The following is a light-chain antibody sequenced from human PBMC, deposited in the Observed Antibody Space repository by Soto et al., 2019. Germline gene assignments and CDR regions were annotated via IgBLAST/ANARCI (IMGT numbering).Light chain of an antibody. Sequence: EIVMTQSPATLSVSPGERATLSCRASQSVSSNLAWYQQKPGQAPRLLIYGASSRATGIPDRFSGSGSGTDFTLTISRLEPEDFAVYYCQQYGSSHHTFGQGTRREIK. CDR3: QQYGSSHHT. V-gene: IGKV3-20*01. CDR2: GAS. CDR1: QSVSSN. J-gene: IGKJ5*01.